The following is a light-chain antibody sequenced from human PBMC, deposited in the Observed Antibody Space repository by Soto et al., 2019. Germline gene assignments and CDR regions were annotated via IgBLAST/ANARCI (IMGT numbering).Light chain of an antibody. J-gene: IGLJ2*01. CDR1: SSNIGRNF. CDR3: GSWDSSLCVVL. Sequence: HSVLTQPPSVSAAPGQKVTISCSGRSSNIGRNFVSWYQQLPGTAPKLLSYDNNKRPSGIPERCSGSKSCTSATLGITGLQTGDEADYYCGSWDSSLCVVLVGGGTKLTVL. V-gene: IGLV1-51*01. CDR2: DNN.